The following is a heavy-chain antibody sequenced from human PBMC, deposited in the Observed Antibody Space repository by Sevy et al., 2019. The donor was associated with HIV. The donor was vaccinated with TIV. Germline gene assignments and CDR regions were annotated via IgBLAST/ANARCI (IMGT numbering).Heavy chain of an antibody. J-gene: IGHJ4*02. V-gene: IGHV4-39*01. D-gene: IGHD2-21*01. Sequence: SETLSLTCTVSGGSISSSSYDWGWIRQPPGKGLEWIGSMYSSGNTYYTPSLKSQVTIFVDTSTNQISLKLTSGTAADTAVYYCARQGGIVDRAFDYWGQGTLVTVSS. CDR2: MYSSGNT. CDR1: GGSISSSSYD. CDR3: ARQGGIVDRAFDY.